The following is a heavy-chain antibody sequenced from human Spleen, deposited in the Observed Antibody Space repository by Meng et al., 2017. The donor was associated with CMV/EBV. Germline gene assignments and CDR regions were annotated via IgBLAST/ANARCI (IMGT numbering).Heavy chain of an antibody. CDR3: ARGLGSSGPISGGDY. J-gene: IGHJ4*02. CDR1: GGSFSGYY. V-gene: IGHV4-34*01. CDR2: FNHSGST. Sequence: YGGSFSGYYWSWIRQPPGKGLEWFGEFNHSGSTNYSPSLKSRVTISVDTSKNQFSLKLSSVTAADTAVYYCARGLGSSGPISGGDYWGQGTLVTVSS. D-gene: IGHD3-22*01.